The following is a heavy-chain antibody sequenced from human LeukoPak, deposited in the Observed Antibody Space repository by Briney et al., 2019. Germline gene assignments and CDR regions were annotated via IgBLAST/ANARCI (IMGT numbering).Heavy chain of an antibody. J-gene: IGHJ5*02. V-gene: IGHV1-18*04. D-gene: IGHD4/OR15-4a*01. CDR3: ARTDYKVWFDP. CDR2: ISAYNGNT. CDR1: GYTFTSYG. Sequence: GASVTVSCKASGYTFTSYGISWVRQAPGQGLEWMGWISAYNGNTNYAQKLQGRVTMTTDTSTSTAYMELRSLRSDDTDVYYCARTDYKVWFDPGGQGTLVTVSP.